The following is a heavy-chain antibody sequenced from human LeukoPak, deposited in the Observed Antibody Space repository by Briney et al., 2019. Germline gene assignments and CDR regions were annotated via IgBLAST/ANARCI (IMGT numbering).Heavy chain of an antibody. J-gene: IGHJ4*02. Sequence: GGSLRLSCAASGFTFSTYAMSWVRQAPGKGLEWVSGISGSAGITYYADSVKGRFIISRDNPKNTVFLQMNSLSPEDTAVYYCAELRCSTSCPIDYWGQGTLVTVSS. CDR1: GFTFSTYA. CDR3: AELRCSTSCPIDY. CDR2: ISGSAGIT. V-gene: IGHV3-23*01. D-gene: IGHD2-2*01.